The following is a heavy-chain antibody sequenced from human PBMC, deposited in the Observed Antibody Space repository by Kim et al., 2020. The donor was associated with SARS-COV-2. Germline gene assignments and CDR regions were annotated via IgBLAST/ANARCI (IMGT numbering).Heavy chain of an antibody. CDR2: VTSGGDNT. V-gene: IGHV3-23*01. CDR1: GFTFSTYA. CDR3: AKVPAVYYFDY. Sequence: GGSLRLSCAASGFTFSTYAMTWVRQAPGKGLEWVSSVTSGGDNTYYADSVKGRFTISRDNSKNTLSLQMNNLRVEDTAVYYCAKVPAVYYFDYWGQGTQV. J-gene: IGHJ4*02. D-gene: IGHD3-16*01.